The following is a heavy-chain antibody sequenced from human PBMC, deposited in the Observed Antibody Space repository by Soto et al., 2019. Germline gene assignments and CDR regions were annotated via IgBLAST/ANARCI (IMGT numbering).Heavy chain of an antibody. V-gene: IGHV4-34*01. J-gene: IGHJ5*02. Sequence: KGLEWIGEINHSGSTNYNPSLKSRVTISVDTSKNQFSLKLSSVTAADTAVYYCARIVVPAATDGGGSNWFDPWGQGTLVTVSS. D-gene: IGHD2-2*01. CDR3: ARIVVPAATDGGGSNWFDP. CDR2: INHSGST.